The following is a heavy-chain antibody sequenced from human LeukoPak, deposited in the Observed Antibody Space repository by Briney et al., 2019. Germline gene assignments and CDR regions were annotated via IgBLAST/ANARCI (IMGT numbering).Heavy chain of an antibody. CDR1: GGSISSGGYY. Sequence: SQTLSLTCTVSGGSISSGGYYWSWIRQHPGKGLEWIGYIYYSGSTYYNPSLKSRVTISVDTSKNQFSLKLSSVTAADTAVYYCAGRGVPAAIGGWFDPWGQGTLVTVSS. D-gene: IGHD2-2*02. CDR2: IYYSGST. J-gene: IGHJ5*02. V-gene: IGHV4-31*03. CDR3: AGRGVPAAIGGWFDP.